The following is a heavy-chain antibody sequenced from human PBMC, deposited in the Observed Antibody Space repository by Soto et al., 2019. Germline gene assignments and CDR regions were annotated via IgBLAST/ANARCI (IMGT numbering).Heavy chain of an antibody. D-gene: IGHD3-3*01. CDR1: GFTLGTYG. Sequence: EVQLLESGGGLIQPGGSLRLSCAASGFTLGTYGMGWVRQAPGKGLEWVSTITGGNTYYAASVKGRFTISRDNSKNTLYLQMSNLRAEDTALYYCANDKERGGYDADFDSWGQGTLVTVSS. J-gene: IGHJ4*02. CDR2: ITGGNT. V-gene: IGHV3-23*01. CDR3: ANDKERGGYDADFDS.